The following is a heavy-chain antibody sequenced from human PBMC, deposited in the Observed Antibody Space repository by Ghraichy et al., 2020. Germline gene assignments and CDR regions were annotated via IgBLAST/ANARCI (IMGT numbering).Heavy chain of an antibody. Sequence: SETLSLTCTVSGGSISSSSYYWGWIRQPPGKGLEWIGSIYYSGSTYYKPSLKSRVTISVDTSKNQFSLKLSSVTAADTAVYYCVARRGIAVAGSIDYWGQGTLVTVSS. CDR1: GGSISSSSYY. CDR3: VARRGIAVAGSIDY. CDR2: IYYSGST. V-gene: IGHV4-39*01. J-gene: IGHJ4*02. D-gene: IGHD6-19*01.